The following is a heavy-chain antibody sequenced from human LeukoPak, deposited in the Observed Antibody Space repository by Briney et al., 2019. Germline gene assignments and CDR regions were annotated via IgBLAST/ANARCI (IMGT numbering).Heavy chain of an antibody. J-gene: IGHJ4*02. D-gene: IGHD2-15*01. CDR3: ARGGYCSGGSCYGVDY. V-gene: IGHV1-2*02. CDR2: INPNSGGT. CDR1: GYTFTGYY. Sequence: ASVKVSCKASGYTFTGYYMHWVRQAPGQGLEWMGWINPNSGGTNYAQKFQGRVTMTRDTSISTAYVELSRLRSDDTAVYYCARGGYCSGGSCYGVDYWGQGTLVTVSS.